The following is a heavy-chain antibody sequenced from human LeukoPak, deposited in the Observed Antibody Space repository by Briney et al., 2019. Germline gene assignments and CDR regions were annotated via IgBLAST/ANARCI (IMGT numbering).Heavy chain of an antibody. D-gene: IGHD6-19*01. CDR2: ITVGGGTT. V-gene: IGHV3-23*01. CDR1: GFTFSSYA. CDR3: ARRAVGGEFDY. Sequence: GGSLRLSCAASGFTFSSYAMSWVRQAPGKGLELVSIITVGGGTTYYADSVKGRFTISRDNSKNTLYLQMNSLGAEDTAVYYCARRAVGGEFDYWGQGTLSPSPQ. J-gene: IGHJ4*02.